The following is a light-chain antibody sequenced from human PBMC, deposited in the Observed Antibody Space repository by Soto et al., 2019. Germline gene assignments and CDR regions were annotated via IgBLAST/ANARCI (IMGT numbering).Light chain of an antibody. CDR3: QQYGNSPPT. CDR1: QSLSSSY. J-gene: IGKJ4*01. CDR2: GAS. Sequence: EIVLTQSPGTLSLSPGERATLSCRASQSLSSSYLAWYQQRPGQAPRLLIYGASSRATGIPERFSGSGSATDFTLTISRLEPEDFAVYHGQQYGNSPPTFGGGTKVE. V-gene: IGKV3-20*01.